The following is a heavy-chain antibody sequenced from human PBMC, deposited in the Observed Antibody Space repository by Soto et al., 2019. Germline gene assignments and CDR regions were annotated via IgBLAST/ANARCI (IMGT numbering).Heavy chain of an antibody. V-gene: IGHV4-30-2*01. Sequence: SQTLSLTCAVAGGSISNGGYSWSWIRQPPGKGLEWIGYIYHSGITYYNPSLKSRVTISVDRSKNQFSLKLSSVTAADTAVYYCARDPGPWGQGTLVTASS. CDR3: ARDPGP. J-gene: IGHJ5*02. CDR1: GGSISNGGYS. CDR2: IYHSGIT.